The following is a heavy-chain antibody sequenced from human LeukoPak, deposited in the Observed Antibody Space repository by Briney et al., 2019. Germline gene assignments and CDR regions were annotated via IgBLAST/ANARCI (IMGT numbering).Heavy chain of an antibody. J-gene: IGHJ5*02. D-gene: IGHD3-10*01. Sequence: PGGSLRLSCAASGFTFSSYSMNWVRQAPGKGLEWVSGINWNGGSTGYADSVKGRFTISRDNAKNSLYLQMNSLRAEDTALYYCARAHGGLWFDPWGQGTLVTVSS. V-gene: IGHV3-20*04. CDR1: GFTFSSYS. CDR2: INWNGGST. CDR3: ARAHGGLWFDP.